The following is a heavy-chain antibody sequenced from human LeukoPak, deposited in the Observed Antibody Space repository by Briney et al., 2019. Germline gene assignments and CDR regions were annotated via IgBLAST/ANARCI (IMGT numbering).Heavy chain of an antibody. V-gene: IGHV3-74*01. CDR3: ARDRCEWRSKYCAVGSWFDP. J-gene: IGHJ5*02. CDR1: GFTFGGYW. CDR2: INSDGSTT. Sequence: PGGSLRLSCAASGFTFGGYWMHWVRQAPGKGLVWVSHINSDGSTTTYADSVKGRFTISRDNAKNTLYLQMNSLRAEDTAVYYCARDRCEWRSKYCAVGSWFDPWGQGTLVTVSS. D-gene: IGHD4-11*01.